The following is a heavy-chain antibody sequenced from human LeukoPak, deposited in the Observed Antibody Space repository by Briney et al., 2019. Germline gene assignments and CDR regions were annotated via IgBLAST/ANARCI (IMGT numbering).Heavy chain of an antibody. CDR2: ISASGGGT. CDR3: ARSNYYDSSGYYPRFDY. D-gene: IGHD3-22*01. V-gene: IGHV3-23*01. CDR1: GFTFSSNA. J-gene: IGHJ4*02. Sequence: GGSLRLSCAASGFTFSSNAMSWVRQAPGKGLEWVSGISASGGGTYYADSVKGRFTISRDNSKNTLYLQMNSLRAEDTAVYYCARSNYYDSSGYYPRFDYWGQGTLVTVSS.